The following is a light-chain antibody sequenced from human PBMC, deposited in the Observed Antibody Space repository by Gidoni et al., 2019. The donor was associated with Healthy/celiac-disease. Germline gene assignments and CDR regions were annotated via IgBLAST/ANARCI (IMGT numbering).Light chain of an antibody. J-gene: IGKJ1*01. V-gene: IGKV1-39*01. CDR3: QQSYSTPQT. Sequence: DIQMTQSPSSLSASVGDRVTITCRASQSISSYLNWYQQKPGKAPKLLSYAASSLQSGVPSRFSGSGSGTDFTLTISSLQPEEFATYYGQQSYSTPQTFGQGTKVEIK. CDR1: QSISSY. CDR2: AAS.